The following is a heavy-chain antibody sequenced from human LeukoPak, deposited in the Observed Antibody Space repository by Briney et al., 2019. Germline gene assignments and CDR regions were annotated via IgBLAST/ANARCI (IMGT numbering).Heavy chain of an antibody. J-gene: IGHJ1*01. CDR2: INPSGGST. V-gene: IGHV1-46*01. Sequence: ASVKVSCKASGYTFTSYYMHWVRQAPGQGLEWMGIINPSGGSTSYAQKFQGRVTMTRDTSTSTVYMELSSLRSEDTAVYYCARDWGSNYAPLYFQHWGQGTLVTVSS. CDR3: ARDWGSNYAPLYFQH. CDR1: GYTFTSYY. D-gene: IGHD3-3*01.